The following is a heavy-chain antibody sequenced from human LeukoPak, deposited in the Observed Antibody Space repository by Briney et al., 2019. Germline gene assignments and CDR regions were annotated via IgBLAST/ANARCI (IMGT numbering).Heavy chain of an antibody. D-gene: IGHD1-26*01. V-gene: IGHV4-39*07. J-gene: IGHJ4*02. Sequence: PSETLSLTCTVSVGSISSSSYYWGWIRHPPGKGLEWIGSIYYSGSTYYNPSLKSRVTISVDTSKNQFSLKLSSVTAADTAVYYCARDSVYSGSSLDYWGQGTLVTVSS. CDR2: IYYSGST. CDR3: ARDSVYSGSSLDY. CDR1: VGSISSSSYY.